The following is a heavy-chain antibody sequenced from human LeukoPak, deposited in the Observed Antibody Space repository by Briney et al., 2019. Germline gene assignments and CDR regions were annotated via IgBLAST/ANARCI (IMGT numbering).Heavy chain of an antibody. D-gene: IGHD5-24*01. CDR3: ARGRWLQLGAFDI. J-gene: IGHJ3*02. Sequence: SETLSLTCTVSGGSTSSYYWSWIRQPPGKGLEWIGYIYYSGSTNYNPSLKSRVTISVDTSKNQFSLKLSSVTAADTAVYYCARGRWLQLGAFDIWGQGTMVTVSS. V-gene: IGHV4-59*01. CDR1: GGSTSSYY. CDR2: IYYSGST.